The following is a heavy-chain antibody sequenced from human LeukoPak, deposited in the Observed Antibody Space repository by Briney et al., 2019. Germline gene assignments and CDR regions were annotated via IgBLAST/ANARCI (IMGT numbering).Heavy chain of an antibody. Sequence: ASVKVSCKASGGTFSSYAISWVRQAPGQGLEWMGGIIPIFGTANYAQKFQGRVTITADESTSTAYMGLSSLRSEDTAVYYCASAAVDYYYYGMDVWGQGTTVTVSS. CDR3: ASAAVDYYYYGMDV. CDR1: GGTFSSYA. D-gene: IGHD6-13*01. V-gene: IGHV1-69*13. J-gene: IGHJ6*02. CDR2: IIPIFGTA.